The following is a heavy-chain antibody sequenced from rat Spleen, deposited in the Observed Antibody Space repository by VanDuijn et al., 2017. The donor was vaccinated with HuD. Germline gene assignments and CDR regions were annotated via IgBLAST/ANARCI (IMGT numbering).Heavy chain of an antibody. CDR2: ISYDGSST. CDR3: ARRGRFLGYDVMDA. V-gene: IGHV5-29*01. J-gene: IGHJ4*01. D-gene: IGHD1-4*01. CDR1: GFTFSDYY. Sequence: EVQLVESDGGLVQPGRSLKLSCAASGFTFSDYYMAWVRQAPTKGLEWVATISYDGSSTYYRDSVKGRFTISRDNAKSTLYLQMDSLRSEDTATYYCARRGRFLGYDVMDAWGQGASVTVSS.